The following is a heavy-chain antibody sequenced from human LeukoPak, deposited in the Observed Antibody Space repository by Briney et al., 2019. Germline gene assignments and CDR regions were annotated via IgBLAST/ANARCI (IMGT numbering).Heavy chain of an antibody. CDR2: ISAYNGNT. CDR3: ARWASGYEGVYYFDY. J-gene: IGHJ4*02. CDR1: GYTFTKFG. V-gene: IGHV1-18*01. D-gene: IGHD5-12*01. Sequence: ASVKVTCKASGYTFTKFGVSWVRQAPGQGLEWMGWISAYNGNTDCAQKLQGRVTMTTDTSTSTAYMELRSLRSDDTAVYYCARWASGYEGVYYFDYWGQGTLVTVSS.